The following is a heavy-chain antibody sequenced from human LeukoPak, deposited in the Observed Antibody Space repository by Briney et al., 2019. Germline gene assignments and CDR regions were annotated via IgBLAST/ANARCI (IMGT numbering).Heavy chain of an antibody. CDR3: ARVETTGRT. V-gene: IGHV3-21*01. D-gene: IGHD1-14*01. CDR1: GFTFSNYA. CDR2: ISRSGNFI. Sequence: PGRSLRLSCAASGFTFSNYAMNWVRQAPGKGLEWVSSISRSGNFIYYGDSVKGRFTISRDNAKNSLYLQMNSLRAEDTAVYYCARVETTGRTWGQGTLVSVSA. J-gene: IGHJ4*02.